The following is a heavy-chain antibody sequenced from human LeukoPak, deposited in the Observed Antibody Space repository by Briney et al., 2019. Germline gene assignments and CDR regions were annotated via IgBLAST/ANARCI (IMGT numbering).Heavy chain of an antibody. CDR2: INKDGSNT. Sequence: GGSLRLSCAASGFTFSSHWMHWVRQVPGKGLVWVSRINKDGSNTFYADSVKGRFTISRDNAKNSLYLQMNSLRAEDTAVYYCARFVAATFDYWGQGTLVTVSS. D-gene: IGHD2-15*01. J-gene: IGHJ4*02. V-gene: IGHV3-74*01. CDR1: GFTFSSHW. CDR3: ARFVAATFDY.